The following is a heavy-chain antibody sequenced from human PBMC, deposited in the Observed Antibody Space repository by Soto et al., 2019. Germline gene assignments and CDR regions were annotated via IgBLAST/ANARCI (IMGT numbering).Heavy chain of an antibody. D-gene: IGHD5-18*01. CDR2: IWFDGSNK. Sequence: GGSLRLSCAASGFTFSSYTIHWVRQAPGKGLEWLALIWFDGSNKYYADSVKGRFSISRDNAKNTLYLQMNSLRAEDTAVYYCARDIGYNYGHTFDYWGQGNLVTVSS. CDR1: GFTFSSYT. CDR3: ARDIGYNYGHTFDY. V-gene: IGHV3-33*01. J-gene: IGHJ4*02.